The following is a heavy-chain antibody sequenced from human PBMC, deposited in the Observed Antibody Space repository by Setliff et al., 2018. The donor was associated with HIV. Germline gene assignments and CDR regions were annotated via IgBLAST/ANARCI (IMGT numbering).Heavy chain of an antibody. D-gene: IGHD4-17*01. CDR1: DASIGTSNFL. CDR2: SYYSSRT. CDR3: GRLETGPATSAYGPFNS. J-gene: IGHJ4*02. Sequence: SETLSLTCTVSDASIGTSNFLWGWIRQSPGKGLEWIGSSYYSSRTYYNPSLKNRVTISADTSKNHLSLKLTSLTAADTAVYYCGRLETGPATSAYGPFNSWGQGKMVTVSS. V-gene: IGHV4-39*02.